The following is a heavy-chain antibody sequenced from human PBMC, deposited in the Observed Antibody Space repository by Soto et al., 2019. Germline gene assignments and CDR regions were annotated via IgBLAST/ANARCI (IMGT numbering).Heavy chain of an antibody. CDR3: AKDRSDYDFWSGYYC. V-gene: IGHV3-23*01. D-gene: IGHD3-3*01. CDR2: ISGSGGST. CDR1: GFTFSSYA. Sequence: GGSLRLSCAASGFTFSSYAMSWVRQAPGKGLEWVSAISGSGGSTYYADSVKGRFTISRDNSKNTLYLQMNSLRAEDTAVYYCAKDRSDYDFWSGYYCWGQGTLVTVSS. J-gene: IGHJ4*02.